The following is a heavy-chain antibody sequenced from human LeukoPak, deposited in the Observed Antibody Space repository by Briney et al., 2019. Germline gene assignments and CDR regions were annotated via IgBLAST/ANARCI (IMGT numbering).Heavy chain of an antibody. J-gene: IGHJ4*02. CDR1: GYTFTSYD. CDR3: ARDRYSSSWYFDY. D-gene: IGHD6-13*01. CDR2: IIPIFGTA. V-gene: IGHV1-69*05. Sequence: ASVKVSCKASGYTFTSYDINWVRQAPGQGLEWMGGIIPIFGTANYAQKFQGRVTITTDESTSTAYMELSSLRSEDTAVYYCARDRYSSSWYFDYWGQGTLVTVSS.